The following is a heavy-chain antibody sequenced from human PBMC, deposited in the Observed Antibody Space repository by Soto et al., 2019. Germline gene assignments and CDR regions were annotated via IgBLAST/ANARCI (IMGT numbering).Heavy chain of an antibody. CDR2: VYYNGIT. CDR3: ALGSFTVTTRLGSDYYYYSMDV. J-gene: IGHJ6*03. CDR1: GGSINNHY. D-gene: IGHD4-4*01. Sequence: PSETLSLTCTVSGGSINNHYWSWIRQPPGKGLEWLGYVYYNGITNCNPSIKSRVTMSVDTSKNQLSLKLSSLTAADMAVFYCALGSFTVTTRLGSDYYYYSMDVRGKGTKVTVSS. V-gene: IGHV4-59*11.